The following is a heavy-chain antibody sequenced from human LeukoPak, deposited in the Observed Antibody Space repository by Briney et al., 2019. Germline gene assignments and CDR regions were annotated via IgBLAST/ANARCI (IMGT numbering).Heavy chain of an antibody. V-gene: IGHV1-18*01. D-gene: IGHD5-24*01. CDR1: GYTFTSYD. J-gene: IGHJ3*02. CDR2: MNPNSGNT. Sequence: ASVKVSCKASGYTFTSYDINWVRQATGQGLEWMGWMNPNSGNTNYAQKLQGRVTMTTDTSTSTAYMELRSLRSDDTAVYYCARDRDGYNPEGAFDIWGQGTMVTVSS. CDR3: ARDRDGYNPEGAFDI.